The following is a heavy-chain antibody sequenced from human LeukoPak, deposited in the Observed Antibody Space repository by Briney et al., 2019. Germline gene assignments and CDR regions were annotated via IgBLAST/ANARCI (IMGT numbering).Heavy chain of an antibody. D-gene: IGHD6-6*01. J-gene: IGHJ4*02. CDR2: IRYDGNNE. CDR1: GFLFKTFG. Sequence: GGSLRLSCAASGFLFKTFGMNWVRQSPGKGLEWVALIRYDGNNENYADSVKGRFTISRDNSNNMLFLQMDSLRAEDTAIYYCARGRFEYSSSSAAHYWGQGALVTVSS. CDR3: ARGRFEYSSSSAAHY. V-gene: IGHV3-30*02.